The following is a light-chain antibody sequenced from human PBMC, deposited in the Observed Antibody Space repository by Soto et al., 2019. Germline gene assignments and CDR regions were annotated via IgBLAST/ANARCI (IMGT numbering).Light chain of an antibody. CDR1: SSXVGGYNY. CDR3: CSYAGSYTYV. CDR2: DVS. J-gene: IGLJ1*01. V-gene: IGLV2-11*01. Sequence: QSALTQPRSVSGSPGQSVTISCTGTSSXVGGYNYVSWYQQHPGKAPKLMIYDVSKRPSGVPDRFSGSKSGNTASLTISGLQAEDEADYYCCSYAGSYTYVFGTGTKLTVL.